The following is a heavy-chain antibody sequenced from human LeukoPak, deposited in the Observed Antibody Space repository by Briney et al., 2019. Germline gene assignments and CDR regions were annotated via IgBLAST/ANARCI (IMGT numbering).Heavy chain of an antibody. Sequence: GGSLRLSCAASGFIFSSCGMSGVRQPPGRGLEWGLAISGRGGSTYYADSVKGRFTISRENSKNTLYLQMNSLRPEDTAVYYCARSDYGDYIGYWYFDLWGRGTLVTVSS. CDR1: GFIFSSCG. V-gene: IGHV3-23*01. CDR3: ARSDYGDYIGYWYFDL. CDR2: ISGRGGST. J-gene: IGHJ2*01. D-gene: IGHD4-17*01.